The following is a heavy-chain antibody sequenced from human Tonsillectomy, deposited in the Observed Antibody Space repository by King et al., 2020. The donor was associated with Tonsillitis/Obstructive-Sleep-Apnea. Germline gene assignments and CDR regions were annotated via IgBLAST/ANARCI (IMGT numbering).Heavy chain of an antibody. J-gene: IGHJ6*03. CDR1: GGSFSGYY. V-gene: IGHV4-34*01. D-gene: IGHD1-14*01. Sequence: VQLQQWGAGLLKPSETLSLTCAVYGGSFSGYYWTWIRQPPGKGLEWIGEINHSGSTNYNPSLKSRVTISVDTSKNQFSLKVNSVTAADTAVYYCASPPGYYVDVWGKGTTVTVSS. CDR2: INHSGST. CDR3: ASPPGYYVDV.